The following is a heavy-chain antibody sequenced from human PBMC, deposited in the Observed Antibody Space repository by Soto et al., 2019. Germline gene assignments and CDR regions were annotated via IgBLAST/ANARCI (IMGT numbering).Heavy chain of an antibody. D-gene: IGHD3-10*01. J-gene: IGHJ6*02. CDR2: ILPIFGTI. CDR3: VSRANYYSSNGKGYYFPGMDV. Sequence: QVQLVQSVAEVKKPGSSGKFSCKASGLIFSSYAVSWVRQAPGQGLEWVGGILPIFGTINYAQSFKGRVTISEDTSSTTTNLDLNRLRSEETAVYFCVSRANYYSSNGKGYYFPGMDVWGQGTSVTVSS. V-gene: IGHV1-69*06. CDR1: GLIFSSYA.